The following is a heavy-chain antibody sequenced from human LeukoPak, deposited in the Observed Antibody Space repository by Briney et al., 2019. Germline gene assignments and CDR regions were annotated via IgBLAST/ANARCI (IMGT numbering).Heavy chain of an antibody. Sequence: PSETLSLTCAVSGGSISSGGYSWSWIRQPPGKGLEWIGYIYHSGSTYYNPSLKSRVTISVDRSKNQFSLKLSSVTAADTAVYYCARGTAYDYVWGSPYYFDYWGQGTLVTVSS. CDR2: IYHSGST. CDR3: ARGTAYDYVWGSPYYFDY. D-gene: IGHD3-16*01. J-gene: IGHJ4*02. V-gene: IGHV4-30-2*01. CDR1: GGSISSGGYS.